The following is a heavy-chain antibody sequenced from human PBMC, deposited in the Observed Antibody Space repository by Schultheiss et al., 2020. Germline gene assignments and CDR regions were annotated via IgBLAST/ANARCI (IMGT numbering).Heavy chain of an antibody. CDR2: IYTSGST. V-gene: IGHV4-61*02. CDR1: GGSISSGSYY. Sequence: SETLSLTCTVSGGSISSGSYYWSWIRQPAGKGLEWIGRIYTSGSTNYNPSLKSRVTMSVDTSKNQFSLKLSSVTAADMAVYYCARTIVGVGAFDIWGQGTMVTVSS. J-gene: IGHJ3*02. CDR3: ARTIVGVGAFDI. D-gene: IGHD1-26*01.